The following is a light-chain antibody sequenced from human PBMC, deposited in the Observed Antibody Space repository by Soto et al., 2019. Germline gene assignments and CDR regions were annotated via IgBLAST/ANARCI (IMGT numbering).Light chain of an antibody. V-gene: IGKV3-15*01. CDR3: QQYDDWPLT. J-gene: IGKJ5*01. CDR2: DAS. Sequence: ELVMTQSPATLSVSPGERVTLSCRASQSVGSNLAWYQQKPGQAPRVLIYDASTRATVIPARFSGSGSGTEFTLTISSLQSEDFAIYYCQQYDDWPLTFGQGTRLEIK. CDR1: QSVGSN.